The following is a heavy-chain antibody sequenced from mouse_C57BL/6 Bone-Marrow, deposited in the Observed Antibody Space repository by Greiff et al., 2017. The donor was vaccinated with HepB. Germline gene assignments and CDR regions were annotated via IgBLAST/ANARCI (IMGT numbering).Heavy chain of an antibody. V-gene: IGHV1-64*01. J-gene: IGHJ3*01. Sequence: QVQLQQPGAELVKPGASVKLSCKASGYTFTSYWMHWVKQRPGQGLEWIGMIHPNSGSTNYNEKFKSKATLTVDKSSSTAYMQLSSLTSEDSAVYYCVRYGGMVTTKGAWFAYWGQGTLVTVSA. CDR1: GYTFTSYW. CDR2: IHPNSGST. CDR3: VRYGGMVTTKGAWFAY. D-gene: IGHD2-2*01.